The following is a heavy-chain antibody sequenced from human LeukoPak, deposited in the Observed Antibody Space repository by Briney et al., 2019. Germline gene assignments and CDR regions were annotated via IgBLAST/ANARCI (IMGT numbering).Heavy chain of an antibody. CDR1: GGSFSGYY. CDR3: ARGRMELLWFGEMHNWFDP. J-gene: IGHJ5*02. CDR2: INHSGST. Sequence: NPSETLSLTCAVYGGSFSGYYWSWIRQPPGKGLEWLGEINHSGSTNYNPSLKSRVTISVDTSKNQFSLKLSSVTAADTAVYYCARGRMELLWFGEMHNWFDPWGQGTLVTVS. V-gene: IGHV4-34*01. D-gene: IGHD3-10*01.